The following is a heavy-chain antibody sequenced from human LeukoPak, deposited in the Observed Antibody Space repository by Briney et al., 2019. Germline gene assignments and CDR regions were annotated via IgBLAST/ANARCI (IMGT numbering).Heavy chain of an antibody. CDR1: GGSINLYY. CDR3: ARVGYGDLIDY. J-gene: IGHJ4*02. CDR2: IYYSGST. D-gene: IGHD4-17*01. Sequence: PSETLSLTCSVSGGSINLYYWSWIRQPPGKGLEWIGYIYYSGSTNYNPSLKSRVTMSVDTSKNQFSLKLTSMTAADTAVYYCARVGYGDLIDYWGQGTLVTVSS. V-gene: IGHV4-59*01.